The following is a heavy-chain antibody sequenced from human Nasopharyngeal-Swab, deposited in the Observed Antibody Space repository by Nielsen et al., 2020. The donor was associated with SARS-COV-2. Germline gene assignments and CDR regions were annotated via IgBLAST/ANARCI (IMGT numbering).Heavy chain of an antibody. D-gene: IGHD3-9*01. CDR2: INSDGSST. V-gene: IGHV3-74*01. CDR3: ARGTYYDILTCYSYFDY. CDR1: GFTFSSYW. Sequence: GESLKISCAASGFTFSSYWMHWVRQAPGKGLVWVSRINSDGSSTNYADSVKGRFTISRDNAKNTLYLQMNSLRAEDTAVYFCARGTYYDILTCYSYFDYWGQGTLVTVSS. J-gene: IGHJ4*02.